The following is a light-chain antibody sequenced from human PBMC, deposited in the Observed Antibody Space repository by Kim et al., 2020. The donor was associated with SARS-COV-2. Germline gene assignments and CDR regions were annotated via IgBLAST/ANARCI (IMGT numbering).Light chain of an antibody. J-gene: IGLJ2*01. CDR1: SGHSNYA. CDR3: QTWGTGYVV. V-gene: IGLV4-69*01. CDR2: VNGDGSH. Sequence: ASGKLTCTLRSGHSNYAISWHQQQPQKSPRFVMKVNGDGSHTKGDGIPARFSGSRSGVELYLTISSLQSEDEADYYCQTWGTGYVVFGGGTQLTVL.